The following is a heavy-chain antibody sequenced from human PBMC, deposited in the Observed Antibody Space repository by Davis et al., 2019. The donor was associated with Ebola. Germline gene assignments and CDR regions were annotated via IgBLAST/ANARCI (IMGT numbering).Heavy chain of an antibody. CDR3: ASGEFVDF. D-gene: IGHD7-27*01. CDR2: INPNSGGT. J-gene: IGHJ4*02. V-gene: IGHV1-2*02. Sequence: ASVPVSCKASGYTFTDYYIHWVRQVPGQGLEWLGWINPNSGGTNYAQKFQGRVTLTRDTSTTTVYMDLSSLKSDDTAIYYCASGEFVDFWGQGTLVTVSS. CDR1: GYTFTDYY.